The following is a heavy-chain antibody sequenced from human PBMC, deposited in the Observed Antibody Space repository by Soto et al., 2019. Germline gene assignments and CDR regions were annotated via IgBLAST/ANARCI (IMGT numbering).Heavy chain of an antibody. Sequence: SETLSLTCTVSGGSISSGGYYWSWIRQHPEKGLEWIGNIYYTGSTHYDPSLKSRITISLDTSKNQISLKLSSVTAADTAVYYCASSPVTGIYYAMDVWGQGTTVT. CDR3: ASSPVTGIYYAMDV. D-gene: IGHD6-19*01. CDR2: IYYTGST. V-gene: IGHV4-31*03. J-gene: IGHJ6*02. CDR1: GGSISSGGYY.